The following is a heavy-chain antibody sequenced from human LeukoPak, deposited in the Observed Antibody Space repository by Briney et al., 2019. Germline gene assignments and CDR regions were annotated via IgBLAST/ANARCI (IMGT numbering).Heavy chain of an antibody. CDR1: GFTFDDYA. CDR3: AKVRAPKYYDFWSGHAFDI. V-gene: IGHV3-9*01. D-gene: IGHD3-3*01. CDR2: ISWNSGSI. J-gene: IGHJ3*02. Sequence: PGGSLRLSCAASGFTFDDYAMNWVRQAPGKGLEWVSGISWNSGSIGYADSVKGRFTISRDNAKNSLYLQMNSLRAEDTALYYCAKVRAPKYYDFWSGHAFDIWGQGTMVTVSS.